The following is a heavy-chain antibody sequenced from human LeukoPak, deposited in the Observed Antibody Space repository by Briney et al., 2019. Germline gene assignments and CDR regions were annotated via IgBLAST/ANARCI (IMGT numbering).Heavy chain of an antibody. V-gene: IGHV3-11*05. Sequence: PGGSLRLSCAASGFTFSDYYMSWIRQAPGKGLEWVSYISSSSSYTNYADSVKGRFTISRDNAKNSLYLQMNSLGAEDTAVYYCARDSDWNDDAHFDYWGQGTLVTVSS. J-gene: IGHJ4*02. D-gene: IGHD1-1*01. CDR3: ARDSDWNDDAHFDY. CDR1: GFTFSDYY. CDR2: ISSSSSYT.